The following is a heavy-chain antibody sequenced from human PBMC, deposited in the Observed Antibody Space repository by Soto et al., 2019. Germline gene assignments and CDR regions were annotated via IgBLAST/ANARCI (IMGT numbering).Heavy chain of an antibody. CDR1: GFTFSSYA. CDR3: AKSKQSLAGSYYYYYGMDV. D-gene: IGHD6-13*01. V-gene: IGHV3-23*01. CDR2: ISGSGGST. Sequence: GGSLRLSCAASGFTFSSYAMSWVRQAPGKGLEWVSAISGSGGSTYYADSVKGRFTISRDNSKNTLYLQMNSLRAEDTAVYYCAKSKQSLAGSYYYYYGMDVWGQGTTVTVSS. J-gene: IGHJ6*02.